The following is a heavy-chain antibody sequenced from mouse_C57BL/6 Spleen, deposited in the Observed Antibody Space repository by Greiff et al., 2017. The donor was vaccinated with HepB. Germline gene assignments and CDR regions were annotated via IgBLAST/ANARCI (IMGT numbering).Heavy chain of an antibody. J-gene: IGHJ4*01. D-gene: IGHD1-1*01. Sequence: VQLQQPGTELVKPGASVKLSCKASGYTFTSYWMHWVKQRPGQGLEWMGNINPSNGGTNYNEKFKSKATMTVDKSSSTAYMQLSSLTSEDSAVYYCARSVHYYGSSYDAMDYWGQGTSVTVSS. CDR3: ARSVHYYGSSYDAMDY. CDR1: GYTFTSYW. V-gene: IGHV1-53*01. CDR2: INPSNGGT.